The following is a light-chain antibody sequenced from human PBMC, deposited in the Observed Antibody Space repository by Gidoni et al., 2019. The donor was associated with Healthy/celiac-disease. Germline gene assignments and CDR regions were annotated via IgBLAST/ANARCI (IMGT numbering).Light chain of an antibody. V-gene: IGKV3-11*01. J-gene: IGKJ1*01. CDR3: QQRSNWPET. CDR2: AA. Sequence: EIVLTQSPATLSLSPGERATLSCRASQSVSSYLAWYQQKPGQAPRLLIYAACSGSGSGTDFTLTISSLEPEDFAVYSCQQRSNWPETFGQGTKVEIK. CDR1: QSVSSY.